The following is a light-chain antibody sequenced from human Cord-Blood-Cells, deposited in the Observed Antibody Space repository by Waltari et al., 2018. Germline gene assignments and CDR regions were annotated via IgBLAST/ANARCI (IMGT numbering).Light chain of an antibody. Sequence: EIVLTQSPATLSLSPGERATLSCRASQSFSSYLAWYQQKPVQAPRLLIYDASNRATGIPARFSGSGSGTDFTLTISSLEPEDFAVYYCQQRSNWPPYPFGQGTKLEIK. V-gene: IGKV3-11*01. J-gene: IGKJ2*01. CDR1: QSFSSY. CDR3: QQRSNWPPYP. CDR2: DAS.